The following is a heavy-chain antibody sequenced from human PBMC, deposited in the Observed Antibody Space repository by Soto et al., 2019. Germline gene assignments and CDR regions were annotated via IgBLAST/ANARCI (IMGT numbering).Heavy chain of an antibody. V-gene: IGHV3-30*03. CDR3: ARDRYSYYDFWSGSLPYYYYGMDV. CDR2: ISDHEVDK. D-gene: IGHD3-3*01. J-gene: IGHJ6*02. CDR1: GFTVSRYG. Sequence: GSLRLSCVASGFTVSRYGRHWVRQAPGKGLEWLAFISDHEVDKYYVDSVKGRFTISRDNAKNSLYLQMNSLRAEDTAVYYCARDRYSYYDFWSGSLPYYYYGMDVWGQGTTVTVSS.